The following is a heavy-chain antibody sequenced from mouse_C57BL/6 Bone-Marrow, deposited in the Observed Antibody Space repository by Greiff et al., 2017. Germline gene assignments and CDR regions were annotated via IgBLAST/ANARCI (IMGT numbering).Heavy chain of an antibody. CDR3: ARSYDYASMDY. Sequence: EVQGVESGGDLVKPGGSLKLSCAASGFTFSSYGMSWVRQTPDKRLEWVATISSGGSYTYYPDSVKGRFTISRDNAKNTLYLQMSSLKSEDTAMYYCARSYDYASMDYWGQGTSVTVSS. CDR2: ISSGGSYT. J-gene: IGHJ4*01. CDR1: GFTFSSYG. V-gene: IGHV5-6*01. D-gene: IGHD2-4*01.